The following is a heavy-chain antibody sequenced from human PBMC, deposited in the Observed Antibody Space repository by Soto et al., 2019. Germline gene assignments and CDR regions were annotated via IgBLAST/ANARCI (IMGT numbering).Heavy chain of an antibody. Sequence: SETMSLTSTVSGGSLSSSNYYWGWIRPPPGKGLEWIGSIYYSGSTYHNPPLKSRVTIPKDTSKNQFSLRLSSVTAADTAVSYCAGGSSVFYYTDWVQGFQVPCSS. CDR1: GGSLSSSNYY. D-gene: IGHD2-2*02. J-gene: IGHJ4*02. V-gene: IGHV4-39*01. CDR3: AGGSSVFYYTD. CDR2: IYYSGST.